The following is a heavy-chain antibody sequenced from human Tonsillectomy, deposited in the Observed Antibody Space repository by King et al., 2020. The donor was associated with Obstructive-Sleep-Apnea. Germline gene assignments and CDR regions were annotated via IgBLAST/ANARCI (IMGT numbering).Heavy chain of an antibody. J-gene: IGHJ4*02. D-gene: IGHD6-19*01. CDR2: ISWNSGSI. CDR3: AKSYSSGWYVPFDY. CDR1: GFKFDDYG. Sequence: VQLVESGGGLVQPGRSLRLSCAASGFKFDDYGMHWVRQGPGKGLEWVSGISWNSGSIDYADSVKGRFTISRDNAKNSLYVQMNSLRAEDTAFYYCAKSYSSGWYVPFDYWGQGTLVTVSS. V-gene: IGHV3-9*01.